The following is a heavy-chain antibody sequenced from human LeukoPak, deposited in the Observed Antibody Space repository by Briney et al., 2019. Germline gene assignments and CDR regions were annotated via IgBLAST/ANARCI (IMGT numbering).Heavy chain of an antibody. CDR3: ARVLLWFGDHYYMDV. Sequence: GESLKISCKGSGYSFTSYWIGWVRQMPGKGLEWMGIIYPGDSDTRYSPSFQGQVTISADKSISTAYLQWSSLKASDTAMYYCARVLLWFGDHYYMDVWGKGTTVTISS. V-gene: IGHV5-51*01. D-gene: IGHD3-10*01. CDR2: IYPGDSDT. J-gene: IGHJ6*03. CDR1: GYSFTSYW.